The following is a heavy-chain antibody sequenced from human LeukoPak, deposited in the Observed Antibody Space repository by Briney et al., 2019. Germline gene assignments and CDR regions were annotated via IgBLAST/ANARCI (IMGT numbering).Heavy chain of an antibody. Sequence: GGSLRLSCVASGFDFSSYGLSWVRQSPGKGLEWVSTFSGTSGLTYYADSVKGRFTISRDNSKNALYLQMNSLRDEDTAVYYCAKGDSYYDLLTCFDFWGPAPWSPSPQ. V-gene: IGHV3-23*01. J-gene: IGHJ4*01. CDR2: FSGTSGLT. CDR3: AKGDSYYDLLTCFDF. CDR1: GFDFSSYG. D-gene: IGHD3-9*01.